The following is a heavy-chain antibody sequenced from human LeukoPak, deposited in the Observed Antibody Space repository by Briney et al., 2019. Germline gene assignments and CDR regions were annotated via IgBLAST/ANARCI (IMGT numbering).Heavy chain of an antibody. CDR2: IYTSGST. CDR1: GGSISSYY. Sequence: PSETLSLTCTVSGGSISSYYWSWIRQPAGKGLEWIGRIYTSGSTNYNPSLKSRVTMSVDTSKNQFSLKLSSVTAADTAVYYCARDFARGIAAQAEFDPWGQGTLVTVSS. V-gene: IGHV4-4*07. D-gene: IGHD6-6*01. CDR3: ARDFARGIAAQAEFDP. J-gene: IGHJ5*02.